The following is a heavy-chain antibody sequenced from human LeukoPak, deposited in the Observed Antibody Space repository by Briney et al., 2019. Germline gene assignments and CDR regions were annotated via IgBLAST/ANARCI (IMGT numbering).Heavy chain of an antibody. V-gene: IGHV3-23*01. CDR1: GFTFSTYS. D-gene: IGHD6-19*01. Sequence: GGSLRLSCAASGFTFSTYSMSWVPQAPGKGLEWVSTITAGGGNKDYADSVKGRFTISRDNSKNTLYLQMNSLRAEDTAVYYCAKAGIAVPATPEYCGQGTQVTVSS. J-gene: IGHJ4*02. CDR2: ITAGGGNK. CDR3: AKAGIAVPATPEY.